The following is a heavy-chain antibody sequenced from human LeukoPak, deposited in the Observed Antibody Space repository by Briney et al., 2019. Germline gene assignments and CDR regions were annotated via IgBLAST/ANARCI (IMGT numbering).Heavy chain of an antibody. V-gene: IGHV3-15*01. Sequence: GGSLRLSCAASGFTFSSYAMSWVRQAPGKGLEWVGRIKSKTDGGTTDYAAPVKGRFTISRDDSKNTLYLQMNSLKTEDTAVYYCTAMYYDILTGYSSRLYYFDYWGQGTLVTVSS. CDR2: IKSKTDGGTT. CDR3: TAMYYDILTGYSSRLYYFDY. J-gene: IGHJ4*02. D-gene: IGHD3-9*01. CDR1: GFTFSSYA.